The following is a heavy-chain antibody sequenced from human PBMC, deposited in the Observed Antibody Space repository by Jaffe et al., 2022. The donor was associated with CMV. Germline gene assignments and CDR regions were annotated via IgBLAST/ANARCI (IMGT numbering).Heavy chain of an antibody. CDR1: GYTFTSYG. CDR2: ISAYNGNT. J-gene: IGHJ6*03. CDR3: ARGPWNYDFWSGYQRSDYMDV. D-gene: IGHD3-3*01. V-gene: IGHV1-18*04. Sequence: QVQLVQSGAEVKKPGASVKVSCKASGYTFTSYGISWVRQAPGQGLEWMGWISAYNGNTNYAQKLQGRVTMTTDTSTSTAYMELRSLRSDDTAVYYCARGPWNYDFWSGYQRSDYMDVWGKGTTVTVSS.